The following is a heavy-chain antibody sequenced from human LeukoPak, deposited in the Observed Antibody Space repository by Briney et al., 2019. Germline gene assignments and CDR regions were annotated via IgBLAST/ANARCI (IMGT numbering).Heavy chain of an antibody. V-gene: IGHV3-23*01. D-gene: IGHD2-15*01. CDR1: GFTFSNYW. CDR3: AKSGLNRFDY. Sequence: GGSLRLSCVASGFTFSNYWMSWVRQAPGKGLEWVSNISGRGGSTYYADSVKGRFTISRDDSKNTLYLQMSSLRVEDTAIYYCAKSGLNRFDYWGQGTLVTVSS. CDR2: ISGRGGST. J-gene: IGHJ4*02.